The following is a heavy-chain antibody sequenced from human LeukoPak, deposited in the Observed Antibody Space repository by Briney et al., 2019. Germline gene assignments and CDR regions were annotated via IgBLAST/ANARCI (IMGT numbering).Heavy chain of an antibody. CDR3: ARAYQPLGGLSFPDS. CDR2: INPNTGNP. V-gene: IGHV7-4-1*02. D-gene: IGHD3-16*02. Sequence: ASVKVSCKASGYTFINYAMNWVRQAPGQGLEWMGWINPNTGNPAYAQGFTGRFVFSLDTSVTTTYLQISGLKAEDTAVYYCARAYQPLGGLSFPDSWGQGTLVTVSS. CDR1: GYTFINYA. J-gene: IGHJ5*01.